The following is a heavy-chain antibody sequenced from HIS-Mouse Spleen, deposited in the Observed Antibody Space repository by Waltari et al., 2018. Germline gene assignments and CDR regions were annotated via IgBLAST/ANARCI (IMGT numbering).Heavy chain of an antibody. J-gene: IGHJ2*01. Sequence: QLQLQESGPGLVKPSETLSLTCTVSGGSISSSSYYWGWIRQPPGKGLEWIGRIYYSGSTYINPSRKSRVTISVDTSKNQFSLKLSSVTAADTAVYYWAREIPYSSSWYDWYFDLWGRGTLVTVSS. D-gene: IGHD6-13*01. V-gene: IGHV4-39*07. CDR3: AREIPYSSSWYDWYFDL. CDR2: IYYSGST. CDR1: GGSISSSSYY.